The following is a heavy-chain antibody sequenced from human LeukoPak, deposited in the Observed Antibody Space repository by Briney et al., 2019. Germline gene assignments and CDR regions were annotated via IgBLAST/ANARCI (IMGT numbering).Heavy chain of an antibody. CDR2: IYPGDSDT. Sequence: GESLKISCKGSGYSFTSYWIGWVRQMPGKGLEWMGIIYPGDSDTRYSPSFQGQVAISADKSISTAYLQWSSLQASDTAMYYCARLSGYSSFVLGYNWFDPWGQGTLVTVSS. D-gene: IGHD6-13*01. V-gene: IGHV5-51*01. J-gene: IGHJ5*02. CDR3: ARLSGYSSFVLGYNWFDP. CDR1: GYSFTSYW.